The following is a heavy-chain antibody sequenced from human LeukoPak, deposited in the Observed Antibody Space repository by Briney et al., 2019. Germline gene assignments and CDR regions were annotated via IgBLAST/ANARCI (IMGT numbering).Heavy chain of an antibody. V-gene: IGHV3-23*01. J-gene: IGHJ3*02. D-gene: IGHD3-3*01. CDR3: ARDRSITIFGVVERAFDI. CDR2: ISSSGSGGNT. Sequence: GGSLRLSCVASGVTLSNYAMSWARQAPGKELEWVSGISSSGSGGNTYYADSVKGRFTISRDNSKNTLYLQMNSLRAEDTAVYYCARDRSITIFGVVERAFDIWGQGTMVTVSS. CDR1: GVTLSNYA.